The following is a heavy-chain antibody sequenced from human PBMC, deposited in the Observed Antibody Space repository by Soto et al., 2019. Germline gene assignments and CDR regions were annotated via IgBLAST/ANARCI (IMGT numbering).Heavy chain of an antibody. Sequence: QLHLVQSGAVMKKPGASVTVSCSASGYPVTAYYMHWVRQAPGRGLEWMGGINPAAGAAKYTQTFQGGVPVTRDAGTGTVFMGLSALASGDTAVFYFARRGGVGVAGSAAFDMWGQGTLVTVSS. CDR3: ARRGGVGVAGSAAFDM. CDR2: INPAAGAA. CDR1: GYPVTAYY. V-gene: IGHV1-46*01. J-gene: IGHJ3*02. D-gene: IGHD3-3*01.